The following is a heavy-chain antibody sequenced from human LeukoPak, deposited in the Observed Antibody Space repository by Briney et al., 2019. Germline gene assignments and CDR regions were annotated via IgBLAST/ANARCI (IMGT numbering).Heavy chain of an antibody. CDR2: IYPGDSDT. CDR1: GYSFTSYW. J-gene: IGHJ4*02. V-gene: IGHV5-51*01. D-gene: IGHD3-10*01. CDR3: ARHSYGSGSLIDY. Sequence: GESLKISCKGSGYSFTSYWIGWVRQMPGKGLEWMGIIYPGDSDTRYSPSFRGQVTISADKSITTAYLQWSSLKASDTAMYYCARHSYGSGSLIDYWGQGTLVTVSS.